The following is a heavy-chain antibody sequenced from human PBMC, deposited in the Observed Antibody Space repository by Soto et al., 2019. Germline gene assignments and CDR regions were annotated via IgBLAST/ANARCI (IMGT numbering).Heavy chain of an antibody. CDR3: AKECRYTSGGDAFEI. J-gene: IGHJ3*02. Sequence: QVQLVESGGGVVQPGRSLRLSCAASGFTFSSYGMHWVRQAPGKGLEWVAVISYDGSNKYYADSVKGRFTISRDNSNNTLYLQMNSLRAEDTAVHYCAKECRYTSGGDAFEIWGQGTMVTVSS. CDR2: ISYDGSNK. CDR1: GFTFSSYG. V-gene: IGHV3-30*18. D-gene: IGHD6-19*01.